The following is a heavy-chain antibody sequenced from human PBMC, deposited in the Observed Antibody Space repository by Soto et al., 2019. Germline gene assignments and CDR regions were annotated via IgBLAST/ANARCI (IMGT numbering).Heavy chain of an antibody. CDR3: ARDLGGESWIQLWADAFDI. CDR1: GDSVSSNSAA. CDR2: TYYRSKWYN. Sequence: QTLSLTCAISGDSVSSNSAAWNWIRQSPSRGLEWLGRTYYRSKWYNDYAVSVKSRITINPDTSKNQFSLQLNSVTPEDTAVYYCARDLGGESWIQLWADAFDIWGQGTMVTVSS. V-gene: IGHV6-1*01. J-gene: IGHJ3*02. D-gene: IGHD5-18*01.